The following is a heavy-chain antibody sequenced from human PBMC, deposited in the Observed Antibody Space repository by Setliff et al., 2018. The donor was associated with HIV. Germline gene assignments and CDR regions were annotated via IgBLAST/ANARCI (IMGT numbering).Heavy chain of an antibody. J-gene: IGHJ4*02. V-gene: IGHV1-18*01. CDR2: ISAYNGNT. CDR1: GYTFTTYG. Sequence: ASVKVSCKPSGYTFTTYGLSWVRQAPGQGLEWMGWISAYNGNTNYAQKLQGRVTMTTDTSTSTAYMELRSLRSDDTAVYYCARDSDIAAAGPSDYWGQGTLVTVSS. D-gene: IGHD6-13*01. CDR3: ARDSDIAAAGPSDY.